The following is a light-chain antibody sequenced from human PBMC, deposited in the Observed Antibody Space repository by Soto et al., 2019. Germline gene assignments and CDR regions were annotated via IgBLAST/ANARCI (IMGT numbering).Light chain of an antibody. CDR2: DAS. Sequence: EIVLTQSPATLSLSLWERATLSCRASQSIGSYLAWYQHKLGQPPRLLIYDASNRATGIPVRFSGSGSGTDFTLTISSLEPEDFAVYYCQQRNSWPPTFTFGQGTRLEIK. V-gene: IGKV3-11*01. CDR3: QQRNSWPPTFT. J-gene: IGKJ5*01. CDR1: QSIGSY.